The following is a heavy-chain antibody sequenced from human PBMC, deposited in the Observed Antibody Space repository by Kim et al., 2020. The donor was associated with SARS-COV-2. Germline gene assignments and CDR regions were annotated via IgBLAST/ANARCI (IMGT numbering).Heavy chain of an antibody. CDR2: IYHSGST. CDR3: ARDEVYGEMNY. D-gene: IGHD4-17*01. J-gene: IGHJ4*02. Sequence: SETLSLTCTVSGYSISSGYYWGWIRQPPGKGLEWIGSIYHSGSTYYNPSLKSRVTISVDTSKNQFSLKLSSVTAADTAVYYCARDEVYGEMNYWGQGTLVTVSS. V-gene: IGHV4-38-2*02. CDR1: GYSISSGYY.